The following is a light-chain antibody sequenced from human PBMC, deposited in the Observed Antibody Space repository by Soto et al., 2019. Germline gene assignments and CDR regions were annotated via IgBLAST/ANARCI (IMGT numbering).Light chain of an antibody. CDR1: QNVVNNN. CDR2: DAS. J-gene: IGKJ3*01. Sequence: EIVLTQSPGTLSLSPGERAALYCRVSQNVVNNNLAWFQQRPGQPPRLLIHDASRRATGIPDRFIGSGSGTDFTLTISGLEPEDFAMYYCQQYGDSPFTFGPGTKVHIK. CDR3: QQYGDSPFT. V-gene: IGKV3-20*01.